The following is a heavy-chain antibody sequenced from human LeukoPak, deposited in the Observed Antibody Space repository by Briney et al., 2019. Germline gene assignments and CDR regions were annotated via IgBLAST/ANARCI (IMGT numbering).Heavy chain of an antibody. J-gene: IGHJ4*02. CDR2: IYYSGST. Sequence: PSETLSLTCTVSGGSISSYYWSWIRQPPGKGLEWIGYIYYSGSTNYNPSLKSRVTIPVDTSKNQFSLKLSSVTAADTAVYYCARDRFTMVRGVITPTFDYWGQGTLVTVSS. V-gene: IGHV4-59*12. CDR3: ARDRFTMVRGVITPTFDY. CDR1: GGSISSYY. D-gene: IGHD3-10*01.